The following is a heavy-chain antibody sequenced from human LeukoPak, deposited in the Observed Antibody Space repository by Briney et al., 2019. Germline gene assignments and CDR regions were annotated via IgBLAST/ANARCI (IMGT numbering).Heavy chain of an antibody. CDR3: AQRQGPMSGTYDYFDP. J-gene: IGHJ5*02. V-gene: IGHV4-4*09. D-gene: IGHD1-26*01. CDR2: IHSNGYT. Sequence: SQTLSLTCTVSGGSISGYYWTWIRQPPGQGLEWIAYIHSNGYTNYNPSLRSRVTISVDPSKNQFSLTVTPVTAADTAIYYCAQRQGPMSGTYDYFDPWGQGALVTVSS. CDR1: GGSISGYY.